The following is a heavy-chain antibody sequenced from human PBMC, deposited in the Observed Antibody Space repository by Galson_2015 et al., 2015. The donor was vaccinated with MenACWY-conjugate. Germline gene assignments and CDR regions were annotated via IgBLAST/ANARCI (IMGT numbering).Heavy chain of an antibody. CDR2: IKEDGSEK. CDR3: ASWVGRDY. V-gene: IGHV3-7*03. J-gene: IGHJ4*02. Sequence: SLRLSCAASGFSISTYWMTWVRQAPGKGLEWVANIKEDGSEKYYVDSVKGRFTISRDNAKSSLYLQMNSLRGEDTAVYYCASWVGRDYWGQGTLVTVSS. D-gene: IGHD1-14*01. CDR1: GFSISTYW.